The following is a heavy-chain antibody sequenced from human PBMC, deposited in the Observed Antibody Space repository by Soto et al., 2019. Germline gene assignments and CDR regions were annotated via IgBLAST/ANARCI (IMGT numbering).Heavy chain of an antibody. D-gene: IGHD5-18*01. CDR1: GYSFTSHY. CDR3: SHGYYQYFNS. V-gene: IGHV1-46*01. J-gene: IGHJ4*02. CDR2: IFPGGVNI. Sequence: ASVKVSCKAIGYSFTSHYMHWVRQAPGQGLEWMGTIFPGGVNIAYAQKFQGRFTISRDDSQNTLYLQMDSLKTEDTAVYYCSHGYYQYFNSWGPGTLVTVSS.